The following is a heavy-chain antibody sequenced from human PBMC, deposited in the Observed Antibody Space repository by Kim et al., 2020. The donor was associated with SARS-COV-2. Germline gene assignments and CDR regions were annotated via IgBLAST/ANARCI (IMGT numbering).Heavy chain of an antibody. CDR2: ISSSGSTI. V-gene: IGHV3-11*01. CDR3: ARDGGIAAPRYYYYGMDV. D-gene: IGHD2-15*01. CDR1: GFTFSDYY. Sequence: GGSLRLSCAASGFTFSDYYMSWIRQAPGKGLEWVSYISSSGSTIYYADSVKGRFTISRDNSKNSLYLQMNSLRAEDTAVYYCARDGGIAAPRYYYYGMDVWGQGTTVTVSS. J-gene: IGHJ6*02.